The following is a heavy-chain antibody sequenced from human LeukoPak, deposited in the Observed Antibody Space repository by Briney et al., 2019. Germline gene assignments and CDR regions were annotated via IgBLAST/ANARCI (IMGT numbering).Heavy chain of an antibody. Sequence: GALRLSCAASGSTFSSYVMGWVRQAPGKGLEWVSAISGSGTTTYYADAVKGRFTISRDNSRNTLYLQMHSLGAEDTAVYYCANTVVRGVASMDVWGQGTTVTVS. CDR1: GSTFSSYV. D-gene: IGHD3-10*01. CDR3: ANTVVRGVASMDV. CDR2: ISGSGTTT. J-gene: IGHJ6*02. V-gene: IGHV3-23*01.